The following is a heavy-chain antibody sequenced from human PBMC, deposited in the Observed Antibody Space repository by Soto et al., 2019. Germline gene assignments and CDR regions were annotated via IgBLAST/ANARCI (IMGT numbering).Heavy chain of an antibody. Sequence: ASVKVSCKASGYTFTSYGISWVRQARGQGLEWMGWISAYNGNTNYAQKLQGRVTTTTDTSTSTAYMELRSLRSDDTAVYYCARDREIVVVEDAFDIWGQGTMVTVSS. D-gene: IGHD3-22*01. CDR3: ARDREIVVVEDAFDI. CDR2: ISAYNGNT. V-gene: IGHV1-18*01. CDR1: GYTFTSYG. J-gene: IGHJ3*02.